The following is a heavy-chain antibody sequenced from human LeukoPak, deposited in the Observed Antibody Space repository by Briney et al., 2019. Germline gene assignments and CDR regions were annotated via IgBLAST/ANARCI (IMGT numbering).Heavy chain of an antibody. J-gene: IGHJ5*02. V-gene: IGHV3-11*01. Sequence: GGSLRLSCAASGFTFSDYYMSWVRQAPGKGLEWVAYISSRGSTIYYADSVKGRFTISRDNAKNSLYLQMNSLRAEDTAVYYCARDYCSSTSCSTRGWFDPWGQGTLVTVSS. CDR1: GFTFSDYY. CDR3: ARDYCSSTSCSTRGWFDP. D-gene: IGHD2-2*01. CDR2: ISSRGSTI.